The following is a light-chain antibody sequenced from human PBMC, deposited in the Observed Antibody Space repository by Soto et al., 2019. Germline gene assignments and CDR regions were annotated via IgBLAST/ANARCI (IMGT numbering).Light chain of an antibody. CDR1: QSVGGD. CDR2: GAT. Sequence: EVVMTQSPATLSVSPGERVTLSCRASQSVGGDVAWYQQKPGQAPRLLIYGATTRAPGIPASFSGSGSGTEFTLTISSLLSEDFAVFYCQQYNNWPLTFGGGTKVEIK. J-gene: IGKJ4*01. V-gene: IGKV3-15*01. CDR3: QQYNNWPLT.